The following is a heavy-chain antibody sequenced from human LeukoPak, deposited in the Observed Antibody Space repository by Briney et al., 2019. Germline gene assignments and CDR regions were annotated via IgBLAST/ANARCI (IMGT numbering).Heavy chain of an antibody. CDR2: TFAGYSYT. D-gene: IGHD4-17*01. V-gene: IGHV5-51*01. CDR1: GYNFTPYW. Sequence: GESLKISCQSSGYNFTPYWIVWVRQMPGKGLEWIGITFAGYSYTIYSPSFQGQVTISADKSISTAYLQWSSLKASDTAMYYCARSKSYGDYPADYWGQGTLVTVSS. CDR3: ARSKSYGDYPADY. J-gene: IGHJ4*02.